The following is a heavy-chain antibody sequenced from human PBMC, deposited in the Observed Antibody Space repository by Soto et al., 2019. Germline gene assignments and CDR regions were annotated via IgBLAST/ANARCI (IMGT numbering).Heavy chain of an antibody. CDR1: GGSISSSGYY. J-gene: IGHJ6*03. CDR3: ARGKGITIFGVVIPGSLYYMDV. Sequence: ATGTLSLTCTVSGGSISSSGYYWGWIRQPPGKGLEWIGSIYYSGSTYYNPSLKSRVTISVDTSKNQSSLKLSSVTAADTAVYYCARGKGITIFGVVIPGSLYYMDVWGKGTTVTVSS. D-gene: IGHD3-3*01. V-gene: IGHV4-39*01. CDR2: IYYSGST.